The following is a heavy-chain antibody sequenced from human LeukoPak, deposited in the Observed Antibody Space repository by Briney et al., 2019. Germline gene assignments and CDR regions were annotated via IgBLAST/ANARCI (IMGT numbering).Heavy chain of an antibody. CDR2: IYYSGST. CDR1: GYSISSGYY. CDR3: ARGISGSSWYLVDDAFDI. Sequence: SETLSLTCIVSGYSISSGYYWGWIRQPPGKGLEWIGYIYYSGSTNYNPSLKSRVTISVDTSKNQFSLKLSSVTAADTAVYYCARGISGSSWYLVDDAFDIWGQGTMVTVSS. J-gene: IGHJ3*02. V-gene: IGHV4-61*01. D-gene: IGHD6-13*01.